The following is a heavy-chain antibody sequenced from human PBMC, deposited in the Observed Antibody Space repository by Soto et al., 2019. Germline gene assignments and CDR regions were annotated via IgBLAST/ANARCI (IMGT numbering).Heavy chain of an antibody. CDR3: ARGGSLYWYFDL. D-gene: IGHD1-26*01. CDR2: INAGNGNT. V-gene: IGHV1-3*01. J-gene: IGHJ2*01. Sequence: QVQLVQSGAEVKKPGASVKVPCKASGYTFTSYAMHWVRQAPGQRLEWMGWINAGNGNTKYSQKFQGRVTITRDTSASTAYMGLSSLRSEDTAVYYCARGGSLYWYFDLWGRGTLVTVSS. CDR1: GYTFTSYA.